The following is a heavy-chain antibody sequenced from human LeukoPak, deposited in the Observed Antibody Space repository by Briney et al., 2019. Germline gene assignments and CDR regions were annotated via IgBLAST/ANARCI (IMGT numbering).Heavy chain of an antibody. V-gene: IGHV4-39*01. D-gene: IGHD1-14*01. CDR3: ARLNKPGWFDP. J-gene: IGHJ5*02. Sequence: SETLSLTCTVSGDSVSSSNYYWAWIRQPPGKGLEWIGNIYYSGSTYYNPSLKSRLTISVDTSKNQFSLKLTSVTAADTAVYYCARLNKPGWFDPWGQGTLVTVSS. CDR2: IYYSGST. CDR1: GDSVSSSNYY.